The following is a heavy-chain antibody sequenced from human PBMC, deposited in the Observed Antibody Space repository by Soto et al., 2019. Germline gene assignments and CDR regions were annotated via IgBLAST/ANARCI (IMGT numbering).Heavy chain of an antibody. Sequence: GDSVKVSWKASGYTFTSYDTNWVRQATGQGLEWMGWMNPNSGNTGYAQKFQGRVTLTRNTSISTAYMELISLRSEDTAVYYCARQTYYDILTGIGDLEAYYYMDVWGKGTTVTVSS. CDR2: MNPNSGNT. CDR1: GYTFTSYD. CDR3: ARQTYYDILTGIGDLEAYYYMDV. D-gene: IGHD3-9*01. J-gene: IGHJ6*03. V-gene: IGHV1-8*01.